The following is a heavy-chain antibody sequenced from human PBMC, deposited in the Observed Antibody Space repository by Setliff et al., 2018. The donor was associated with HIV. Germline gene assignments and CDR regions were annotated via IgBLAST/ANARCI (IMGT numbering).Heavy chain of an antibody. CDR3: AKESGSYYFDS. Sequence: LRLSCAASGFTFDRFWMHWVRQAPGKGLVWVSRVNRDGSSTTYADSVKDRFTISRDNAKNSLYLQMNSLRAEDTALYYCAKESGSYYFDSWGQGTPVTVSS. CDR1: GFTFDRFW. J-gene: IGHJ4*02. D-gene: IGHD1-26*01. CDR2: VNRDGSST. V-gene: IGHV3-74*01.